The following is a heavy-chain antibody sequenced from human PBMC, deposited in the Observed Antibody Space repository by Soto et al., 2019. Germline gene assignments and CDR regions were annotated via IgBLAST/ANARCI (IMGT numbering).Heavy chain of an antibody. CDR3: ERESHDILTGPPWVWYFDL. Sequence: QVQLQQWGAGPLRPLETLSLTCGVSGGSFSGYYWAWIRQSPGKGLEWMGEINDRGSINYNPSLKSRVSISVDTSKNHYSLNLRSVTAADTAVYYCERESHDILTGPPWVWYFDLCGRGTLVTVSS. CDR2: INDRGSI. V-gene: IGHV4-34*01. CDR1: GGSFSGYY. D-gene: IGHD3-9*01. J-gene: IGHJ2*01.